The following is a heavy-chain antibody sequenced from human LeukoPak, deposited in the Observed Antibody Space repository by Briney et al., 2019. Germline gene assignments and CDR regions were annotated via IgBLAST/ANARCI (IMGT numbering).Heavy chain of an antibody. J-gene: IGHJ4*02. Sequence: GASLRLSCSASGFTFRTYVMYWVRQAPGRGLEYVSAISGDGYSTYADSVKGRFTISRDNSKNTLYLQMSSLRAEDTAVYYCVKAQGYCSGGTCYFDYWGQETQVTVSS. CDR2: ISGDGYST. CDR1: GFTFRTYV. V-gene: IGHV3-64D*06. D-gene: IGHD2-15*01. CDR3: VKAQGYCSGGTCYFDY.